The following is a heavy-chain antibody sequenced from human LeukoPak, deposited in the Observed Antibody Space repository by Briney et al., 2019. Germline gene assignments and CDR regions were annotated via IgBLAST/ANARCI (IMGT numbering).Heavy chain of an antibody. CDR3: ARAVNWNQPPVAGY. V-gene: IGHV3-30-3*01. CDR1: GFTVSSNY. J-gene: IGHJ4*02. CDR2: ISYDGSNK. Sequence: PGGSLRLSCAASGFTVSSNYMSWVRQAPGKGLEWVAVISYDGSNKYYADSVKGRFTISRDNSKNTLYLQMNSLRAEDTAVYYCARAVNWNQPPVAGYWGQGTLVTVSS. D-gene: IGHD1-1*01.